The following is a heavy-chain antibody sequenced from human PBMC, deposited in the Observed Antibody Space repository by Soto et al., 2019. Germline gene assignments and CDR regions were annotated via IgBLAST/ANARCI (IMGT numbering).Heavy chain of an antibody. CDR2: IYHSGST. CDR1: GGSISSGGYS. V-gene: IGHV4-30-2*01. Sequence: SETLSLTCAVSGGSISSGGYSWSWIRQPPGKGLEWIGYIYHSGSTYCNPSLKSRVTISVDRSKNRFSLRLSSVTAADTAVYYCARGRVFSLYYYYGMDVWGQGTTVTVSS. CDR3: ARGRVFSLYYYYGMDV. J-gene: IGHJ6*02. D-gene: IGHD3-9*01.